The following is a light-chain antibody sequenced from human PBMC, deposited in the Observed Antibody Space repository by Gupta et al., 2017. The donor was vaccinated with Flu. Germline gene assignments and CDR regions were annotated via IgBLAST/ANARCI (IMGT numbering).Light chain of an antibody. V-gene: IGKV3D-20*01. CDR1: QRVSSSY. Sequence: EIVLTQSPGTLSLSPGERATLSCGASQRVSSSYLAWYQQKPGLAPRLLIYDVYRRATGIPDRFSGSGSGTDFTLTISRLEPEDFAVYYCQQYGSSPWTFGQGTKVEIK. J-gene: IGKJ1*01. CDR2: DVY. CDR3: QQYGSSPWT.